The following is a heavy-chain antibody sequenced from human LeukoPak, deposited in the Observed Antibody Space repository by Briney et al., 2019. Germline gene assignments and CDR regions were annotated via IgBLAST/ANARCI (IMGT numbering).Heavy chain of an antibody. D-gene: IGHD6-13*01. CDR3: ARAGRIAAARGAFDI. CDR1: GLTFSDYY. Sequence: GGSLRLSCAASGLTFSDYYMSWIRQAPGKGLEWVSYISSSGSTIYYADPVKGRFTISRDNAKNSLYLQMNSLRAEDTAVYYCARAGRIAAARGAFDIWGQGTMVTVSS. J-gene: IGHJ3*02. V-gene: IGHV3-11*01. CDR2: ISSSGSTI.